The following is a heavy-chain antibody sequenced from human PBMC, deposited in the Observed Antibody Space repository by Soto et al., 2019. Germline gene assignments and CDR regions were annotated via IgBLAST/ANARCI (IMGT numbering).Heavy chain of an antibody. J-gene: IGHJ4*02. CDR3: ATDRRRDGYNLFDY. Sequence: ASVKVSCKASGYTFTSYDINWVRQATGQGLEWMGWMNPNSGNTGYAQKFQGRVTMTRNTSISTAYMELSSLRSEDTAVYYCATDRRRDGYNLFDYWGQGTLVTVSS. V-gene: IGHV1-8*01. D-gene: IGHD1-1*01. CDR2: MNPNSGNT. CDR1: GYTFTSYD.